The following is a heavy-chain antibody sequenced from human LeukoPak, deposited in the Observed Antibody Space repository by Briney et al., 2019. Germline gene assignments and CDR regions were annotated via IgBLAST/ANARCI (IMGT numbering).Heavy chain of an antibody. Sequence: PSETLSLTCTVSGGSISSGGYYWRWIRQHPGKGLEWIGYIYYSGSTYYNPSLKSRVTISVDTSKNQFSLKLSSVTAADTAVYYCAREIVDTAMVSYYFDYWGQGTLVTVSS. V-gene: IGHV4-31*03. J-gene: IGHJ4*02. CDR2: IYYSGST. CDR3: AREIVDTAMVSYYFDY. CDR1: GGSISSGGYY. D-gene: IGHD5-18*01.